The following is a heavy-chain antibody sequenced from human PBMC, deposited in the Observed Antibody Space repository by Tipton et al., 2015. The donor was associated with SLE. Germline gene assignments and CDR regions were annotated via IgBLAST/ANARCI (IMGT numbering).Heavy chain of an antibody. CDR1: GASITSGGYY. Sequence: TLSLTCTVSGASITSGGYYWTWIRHHPGKGLEWIGHIYYTGNTRSNPSLQSRFTISVDTSKNQLSLRLNSVTAADTAVYYCARGFYTDTSGNYGCFVIWGPGTMVPVSS. CDR2: IYYTGNT. V-gene: IGHV4-31*03. J-gene: IGHJ3*02. D-gene: IGHD3-22*01. CDR3: ARGFYTDTSGNYGCFVI.